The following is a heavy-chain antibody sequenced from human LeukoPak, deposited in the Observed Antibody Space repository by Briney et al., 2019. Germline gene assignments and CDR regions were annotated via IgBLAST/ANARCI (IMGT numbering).Heavy chain of an antibody. Sequence: PGGSLRLSCAASGFIFTDHWMSWVRQAPGKGLEWVANIKEDGSTKFYADSVKGRFTISRDNAKYSVYLQMNNLRVEDTAVYYCARAVDVADYWGRGTLVTVSS. J-gene: IGHJ4*02. CDR2: IKEDGSTK. D-gene: IGHD3-16*01. V-gene: IGHV3-7*01. CDR1: GFIFTDHW. CDR3: ARAVDVADY.